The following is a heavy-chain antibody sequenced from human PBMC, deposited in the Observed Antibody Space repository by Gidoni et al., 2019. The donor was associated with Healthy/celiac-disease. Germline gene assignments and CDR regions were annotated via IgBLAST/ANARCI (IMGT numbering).Heavy chain of an antibody. D-gene: IGHD2-8*01. J-gene: IGHJ6*02. V-gene: IGHV3-30-3*01. Sequence: QVQLVESGGGVVQPGRSLRLSCDASGFTFSSYAMPWVRQAPGKGLGWGAVISYDGSNKYYADSLKGRVTISRDNSKNTLYLQMNSLRAEDTAVYYCARDGGDTVLMVYAIAGYGMDVWGQGTTVTVSS. CDR2: ISYDGSNK. CDR3: ARDGGDTVLMVYAIAGYGMDV. CDR1: GFTFSSYA.